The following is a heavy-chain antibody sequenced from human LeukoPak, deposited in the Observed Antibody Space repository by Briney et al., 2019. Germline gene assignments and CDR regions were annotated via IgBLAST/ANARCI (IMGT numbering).Heavy chain of an antibody. CDR2: IYSGGST. J-gene: IGHJ4*02. CDR3: ARDRYGSGRGDY. V-gene: IGHV3-66*01. D-gene: IGHD3-10*01. Sequence: GESLRLSCAASGFTVSSNYMSWVRQAPGKGLEWVSVIYSGGSTYHADSLKGRFTISRDNSKNMLYLQMNSLRAEDTAVYYCARDRYGSGRGDYWGQGTLVTVSS. CDR1: GFTVSSNY.